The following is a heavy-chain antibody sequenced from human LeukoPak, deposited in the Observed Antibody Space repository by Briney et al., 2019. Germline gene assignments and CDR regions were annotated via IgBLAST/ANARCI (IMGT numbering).Heavy chain of an antibody. V-gene: IGHV3-21*01. Sequence: GGSLRLSCAASGFTLSDYSMNWVRQSPGRGLEWVSSIDYSSSHKYYADSMKGRFTISRDNTKNSLYLQMGSLRAEDTAVYYCARSLRYCSGGNCYYFDSWGQGTLVTVSS. CDR2: IDYSSSHK. CDR1: GFTLSDYS. J-gene: IGHJ4*02. D-gene: IGHD2-15*01. CDR3: ARSLRYCSGGNCYYFDS.